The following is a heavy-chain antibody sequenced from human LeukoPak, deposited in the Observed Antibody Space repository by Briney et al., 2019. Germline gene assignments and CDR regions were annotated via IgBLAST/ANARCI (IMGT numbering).Heavy chain of an antibody. Sequence: PGRSLRLSCAASGFTFSSYAMHWVRQAPGKGLEWVAVISYDGSNKYYADSVKGRFTISRDNSKNTLYLQMNSLRAEDTAVFYCVKDYGDYGHYFDYWGQGTLVTVSS. D-gene: IGHD4-17*01. CDR2: ISYDGSNK. CDR3: VKDYGDYGHYFDY. V-gene: IGHV3-30-3*01. J-gene: IGHJ4*02. CDR1: GFTFSSYA.